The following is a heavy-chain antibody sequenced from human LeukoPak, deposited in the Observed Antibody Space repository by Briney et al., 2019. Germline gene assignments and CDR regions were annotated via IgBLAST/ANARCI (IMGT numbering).Heavy chain of an antibody. V-gene: IGHV3-7*01. CDR2: IKQDGSEK. Sequence: GGSLRLSCAASGFTFDDYAMHWVRQAPGKGLEWVANIKQDGSEKYYVDSVKGRFTISRDNAKNSLYLQMNSLRAEDTAVYYCAREKAEYYYDSSGQHAFDIWGQGTMVTVSS. J-gene: IGHJ3*02. CDR1: GFTFDDYA. CDR3: AREKAEYYYDSSGQHAFDI. D-gene: IGHD3-22*01.